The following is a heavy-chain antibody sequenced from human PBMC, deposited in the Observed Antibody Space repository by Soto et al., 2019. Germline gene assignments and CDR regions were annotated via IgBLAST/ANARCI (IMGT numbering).Heavy chain of an antibody. CDR2: TYYRSKWYY. J-gene: IGHJ4*02. V-gene: IGHV6-1*01. CDR1: GDSGSYLSSC. D-gene: IGHD1-26*01. Sequence: SQTLCLPFAISGDSGSYLSSCWSWVQPSPSRGLEWLGRTYYRSKWYYEYAVSVRGRITINPDTSKNQYSLQLNSVTPEDTAVYASARGGQYSGRMFEYWGLGT. CDR3: ARGGQYSGRMFEY.